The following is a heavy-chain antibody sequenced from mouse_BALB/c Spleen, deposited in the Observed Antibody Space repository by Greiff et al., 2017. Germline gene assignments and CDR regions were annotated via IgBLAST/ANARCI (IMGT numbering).Heavy chain of an antibody. V-gene: IGHV7-3*02. CDR2: IRNKANGYTT. CDR3: AREGDYDARYPMDY. CDR1: GFTFTDYY. J-gene: IGHJ4*01. Sequence: DVMLVESGGGLVQPGGSLRLSCATSGFTFTDYYMSWVRQPPGKALEWLGFIRNKANGYTTDYSASVKGRFTISRDNSQNILYLQMNTLRAEDSAAYYCAREGDYDARYPMDYWGQGTSVTVSS. D-gene: IGHD2-4*01.